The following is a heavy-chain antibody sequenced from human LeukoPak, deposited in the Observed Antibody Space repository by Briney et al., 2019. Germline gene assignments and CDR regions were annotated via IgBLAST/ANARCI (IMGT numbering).Heavy chain of an antibody. D-gene: IGHD2-2*01. J-gene: IGHJ6*02. V-gene: IGHV1-24*01. CDR3: ATDPGEIVPAAKGPRGDYCYGMDV. CDR1: GYTLTELS. CDR2: FDPEDGET. Sequence: ASVKVSCKVSGYTLTELSMHWVRLAPGKGLEWMGGFDPEDGETIYAQKFQGRVTMTEDTSTDTAYMELNSLRSDDTAVYYCATDPGEIVPAAKGPRGDYCYGMDVWGQGTTVTVSS.